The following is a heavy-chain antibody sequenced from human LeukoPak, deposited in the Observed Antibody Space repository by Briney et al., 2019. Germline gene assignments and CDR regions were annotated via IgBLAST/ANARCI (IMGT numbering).Heavy chain of an antibody. CDR1: GFTFSDYY. CDR3: ARDVGSSWLYYFDY. Sequence: GGSLRLSCAASGFTFSDYYMSWIRQAPGKGLECVSYISSSGSTIYYADSVKGRFTISRDNAKNSLYLQMNSLRAEDTAVYYCARDVGSSWLYYFDYWGQGTLVTVSS. V-gene: IGHV3-11*01. J-gene: IGHJ4*02. D-gene: IGHD6-13*01. CDR2: ISSSGSTI.